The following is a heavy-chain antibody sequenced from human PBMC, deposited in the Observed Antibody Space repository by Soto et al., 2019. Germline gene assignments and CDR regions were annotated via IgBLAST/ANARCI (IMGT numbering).Heavy chain of an antibody. CDR2: IYYSGGT. CDR3: AGDSAAGTGDYDH. V-gene: IGHV4-59*01. D-gene: IGHD6-13*01. J-gene: IGHJ4*02. CDR1: GGSISSYY. Sequence: QVQLQESGPGLVKPSETLSLTCSVSGGSISSYYWGWIRRPPGKGLEWIGRIYYSGGTSYNPSLKRRITISVDTSKNQFSLKLSSVTAADMAVYYCAGDSAAGTGDYDHWGQGILVTVSS.